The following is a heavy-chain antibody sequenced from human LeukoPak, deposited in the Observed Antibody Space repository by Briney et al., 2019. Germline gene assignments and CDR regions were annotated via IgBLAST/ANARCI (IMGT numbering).Heavy chain of an antibody. CDR1: GFTFTSSA. CDR2: IVVGSGNT. D-gene: IGHD3-16*02. J-gene: IGHJ3*02. V-gene: IGHV1-58*02. CDR3: ARGGPYYDYVWGSYRYTDRSNDAFDI. Sequence: ASVKVSCKASGFTFTSSAMQWVRQARGQRLGWIGWIVVGSGNTSYAQKFQGRVTMTRDMSTSTVYMELSSLRSEDTAVYYCARGGPYYDYVWGSYRYTDRSNDAFDIWGQGTMVTVSS.